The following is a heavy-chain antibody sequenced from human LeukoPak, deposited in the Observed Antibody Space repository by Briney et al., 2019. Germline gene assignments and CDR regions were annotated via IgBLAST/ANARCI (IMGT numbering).Heavy chain of an antibody. CDR2: IYYSGST. CDR3: VRGYYYGSGSYPNWFDP. D-gene: IGHD3-10*01. CDR1: GGSISSYY. J-gene: IGHJ5*02. Sequence: PSETLSLTCTVSGGSISSYYWSWIRQPPGKGLEWIGYIYYSGSTNYNPSLKSRVTISVDTSKNQFSLKLSSVTAADTAVYYCVRGYYYGSGSYPNWFDPWGQGTLVTVSS. V-gene: IGHV4-59*01.